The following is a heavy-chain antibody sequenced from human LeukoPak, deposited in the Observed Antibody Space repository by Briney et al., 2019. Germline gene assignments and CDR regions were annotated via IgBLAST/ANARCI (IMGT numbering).Heavy chain of an antibody. V-gene: IGHV1-18*01. J-gene: IGHJ4*02. D-gene: IGHD3-22*01. Sequence: ASVKVSCKASGYTFTSYGISWVRQAPGQGLEWMGWISAYNGNTNYAQKLQGRVTMTTDTSTSTAYMELRSLRSDDTAVYYCARAHDYYDSSGYFDYWGKGTLVTVSS. CDR1: GYTFTSYG. CDR2: ISAYNGNT. CDR3: ARAHDYYDSSGYFDY.